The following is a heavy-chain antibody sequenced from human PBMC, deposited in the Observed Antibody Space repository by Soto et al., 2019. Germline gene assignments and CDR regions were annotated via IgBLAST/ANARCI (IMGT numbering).Heavy chain of an antibody. V-gene: IGHV4-39*01. D-gene: IGHD3-22*01. CDR3: ARGRRASSGYYLDY. CDR1: GGSISSGDYY. J-gene: IGHJ4*02. Sequence: SETLSLTCTVSGGSISSGDYYWGWIRQPPGKGLEWIGSIYYSGSTYYNPSLKSRVTISVDTSKNQFSLKLSSVTAADTAVYYCARGRRASSGYYLDYWGQGTLVTVSS. CDR2: IYYSGST.